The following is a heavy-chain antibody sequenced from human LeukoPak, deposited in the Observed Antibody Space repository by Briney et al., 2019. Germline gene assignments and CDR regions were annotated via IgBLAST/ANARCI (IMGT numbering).Heavy chain of an antibody. CDR1: GGSISSYY. D-gene: IGHD6-13*01. CDR2: FYYSGST. Sequence: PSETLSLTCTVSGGSISSYYWSWIRQPPGKGLEWIGYFYYSGSTNYNPSLKSRVTISVDTSKNQFSLKLSSVTAADTAVYYCARAPSNWYFDYWGQGTLVTVSS. V-gene: IGHV4-59*01. CDR3: ARAPSNWYFDY. J-gene: IGHJ4*02.